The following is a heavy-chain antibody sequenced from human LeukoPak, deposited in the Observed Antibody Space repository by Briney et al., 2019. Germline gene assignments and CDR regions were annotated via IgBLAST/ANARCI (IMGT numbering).Heavy chain of an antibody. Sequence: ASVEVSCKASGGTFSSYTISWVRQAPGQGLEWMGRIIPILGIANYAQKFQGRVTITADKSTSTAYMELSSLRTEDTAVYYCARGRGYCSSTSCYNPFDYWGQGTLVTVSS. J-gene: IGHJ4*02. CDR2: IIPILGIA. CDR1: GGTFSSYT. CDR3: ARGRGYCSSTSCYNPFDY. D-gene: IGHD2-2*02. V-gene: IGHV1-69*02.